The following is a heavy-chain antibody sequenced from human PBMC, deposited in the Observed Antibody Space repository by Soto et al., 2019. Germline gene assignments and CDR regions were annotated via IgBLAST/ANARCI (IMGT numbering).Heavy chain of an antibody. CDR1: GFTFSAYA. CDR3: ARRPSTGTPGTRVYYYYGLDV. V-gene: IGHV3-23*01. D-gene: IGHD6-13*01. CDR2: IGGGGGNT. J-gene: IGHJ6*02. Sequence: GGSLRLSCTASGFTFSAYAMSWVRQTPGKGLECVSAIGGGGGNTYYADSVKDRFTISRDNSKNTLFLQLNSLRAEDTAIYYCARRPSTGTPGTRVYYYYGLDVWGQGTTVTVSS.